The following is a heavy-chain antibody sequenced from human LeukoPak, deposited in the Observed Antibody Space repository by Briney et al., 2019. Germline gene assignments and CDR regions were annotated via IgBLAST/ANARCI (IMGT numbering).Heavy chain of an antibody. Sequence: GGSLRLSCAASGLTFSSYTMSWVRQAPGKGLEWVSAISGSGGSTYYADSVKGRFTISRDNTKNSLYLQMNSLRAEDTAIYYCTRVGYIDEGIDYWGQGTLVTVSS. D-gene: IGHD5-24*01. V-gene: IGHV3-23*01. CDR1: GLTFSSYT. CDR3: TRVGYIDEGIDY. CDR2: ISGSGGST. J-gene: IGHJ4*02.